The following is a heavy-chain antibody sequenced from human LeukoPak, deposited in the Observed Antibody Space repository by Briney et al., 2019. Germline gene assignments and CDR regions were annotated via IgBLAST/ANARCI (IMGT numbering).Heavy chain of an antibody. Sequence: PGGSLRLSCAASGFSFRSFGMHWVRQSPGKGLECVAVIWYDGNTKQYADSVKGRFTISRDNSKNTLYLQMNSLRAEDTAVYYCARDSQGRYCSGGSCYGGRFDYWGQGTLVTVSS. CDR2: IWYDGNTK. V-gene: IGHV3-33*01. J-gene: IGHJ4*02. CDR3: ARDSQGRYCSGGSCYGGRFDY. D-gene: IGHD2-15*01. CDR1: GFSFRSFG.